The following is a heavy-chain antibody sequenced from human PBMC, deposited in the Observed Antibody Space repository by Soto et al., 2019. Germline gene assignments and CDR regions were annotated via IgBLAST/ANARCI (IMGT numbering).Heavy chain of an antibody. V-gene: IGHV4-31*03. J-gene: IGHJ5*02. CDR1: GGSISSGGYY. CDR2: IYYSGST. Sequence: QVQLQESGPGLVKPSQTLSLTCTVSGGSISSGGYYWSWIRQHPGKGLEWIGYIYYSGSTYYNPSLKSRVTISVDTSKNHFALKLSSVTAADTAVYYCARASSTRGYSYGYWFDPWGQGTLVTVSS. CDR3: ARASSTRGYSYGYWFDP. D-gene: IGHD5-18*01.